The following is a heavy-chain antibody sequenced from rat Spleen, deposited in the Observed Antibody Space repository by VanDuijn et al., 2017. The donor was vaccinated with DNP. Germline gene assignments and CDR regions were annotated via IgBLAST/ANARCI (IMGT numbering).Heavy chain of an antibody. V-gene: IGHV3-1*01. CDR2: ISDADST. D-gene: IGHD1-1*01. CDR3: ARLRLEWEVRAMDA. J-gene: IGHJ4*01. CDR1: GYSITSNY. Sequence: QLQESGPGLVKPSQSLSLTCSVTGYSITSNYWGWFRRFPGNKLEWIGHISDADSTRYNPSLKSRISITRDTSKNQFFLQLNSLTTEDTATYYCARLRLEWEVRAMDAWGQGTSVTVSS.